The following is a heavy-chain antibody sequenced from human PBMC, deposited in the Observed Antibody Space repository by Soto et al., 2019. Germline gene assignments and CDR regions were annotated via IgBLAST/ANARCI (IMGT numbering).Heavy chain of an antibody. CDR1: GGSVGSNIYY. V-gene: IGHV4-31*03. J-gene: IGHJ4*02. CDR2: IYYSGST. Sequence: LSLTCSVSGGSVGSNIYYWTWVRQHPGKGPEWIGHIYYSGSTYYNPSLKSRVTISLDMSKNQFSLKLTSVSAADTAVYYCARGYDYDSGGYLFDYWGQGTLVTVSS. CDR3: ARGYDYDSGGYLFDY. D-gene: IGHD3-22*01.